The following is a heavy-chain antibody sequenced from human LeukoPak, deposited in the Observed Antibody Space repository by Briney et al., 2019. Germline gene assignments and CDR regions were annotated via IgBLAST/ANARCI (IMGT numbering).Heavy chain of an antibody. CDR2: ISSSGSTI. V-gene: IGHV3-48*03. Sequence: GGSLRLSCAASGFTFSSYEMNWVRQAPGKGLEWVSYISSSGSTIYYADSVKGRLTISRDNAKNSLYLQMNSLRAEDTAVYYCARDCGGDCFFGYWGQGTLVTVSS. CDR3: ARDCGGDCFFGY. CDR1: GFTFSSYE. D-gene: IGHD2-21*02. J-gene: IGHJ4*02.